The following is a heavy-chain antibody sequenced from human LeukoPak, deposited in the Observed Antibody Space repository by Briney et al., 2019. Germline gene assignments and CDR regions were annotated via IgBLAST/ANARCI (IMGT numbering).Heavy chain of an antibody. J-gene: IGHJ4*02. CDR2: ISTRDNTI. V-gene: IGHV3-11*01. D-gene: IGHD4-23*01. CDR1: RFTFSDYY. Sequence: GGTLRLSCTASRFTFSDYYMSWIRQTPGKGLEWLSYISTRDNTIQYADSVKGRFTISRDNANNSLFLQMNNLRAEDSAIYYCARGARWAYYFDYWGQGSLVTVSS. CDR3: ARGARWAYYFDY.